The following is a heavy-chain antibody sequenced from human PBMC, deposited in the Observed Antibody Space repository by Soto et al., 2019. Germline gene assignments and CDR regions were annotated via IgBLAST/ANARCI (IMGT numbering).Heavy chain of an antibody. Sequence: TSETLSLTCTVSGGSISSSSYYWGWIRQPPGKGLEWIGSIYYSGYTYYNPSLKSRVTISVDTSKNQFSLKLSSVTAADTAVYYCTAEITVTTYYYYGMDVWGQGTTVTVSS. CDR2: IYYSGYT. CDR3: TAEITVTTYYYYGMDV. J-gene: IGHJ6*02. CDR1: GGSISSSSYY. V-gene: IGHV4-39*03. D-gene: IGHD4-17*01.